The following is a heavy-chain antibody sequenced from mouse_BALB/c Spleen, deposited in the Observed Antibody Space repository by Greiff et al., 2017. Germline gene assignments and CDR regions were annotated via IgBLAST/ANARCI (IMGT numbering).Heavy chain of an antibody. CDR2: IDPSDSET. Sequence: QVQLQQPGAELVKPGAPVKLSCKASGYTFTSYWMNWVKQRPGRGLEWIGRIDPSDSETHYNQKFKDKATLTVDKSSSTAYIQLSSLTSKNSAVYYCARGGYGSSYAWFAYWGQGTLVTVSA. D-gene: IGHD1-1*01. CDR1: GYTFTSYW. J-gene: IGHJ3*01. CDR3: ARGGYGSSYAWFAY. V-gene: IGHV1-69*02.